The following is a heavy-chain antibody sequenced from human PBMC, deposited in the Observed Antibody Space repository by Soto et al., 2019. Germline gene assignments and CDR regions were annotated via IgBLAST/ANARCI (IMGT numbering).Heavy chain of an antibody. CDR3: ARSIAADNFDY. D-gene: IGHD6-13*01. CDR1: GGSVSSGSYY. V-gene: IGHV4-61*01. CDR2: IYYSGST. Sequence: SETLSLTCTVSGGSVSSGSYYWSWIRQPPGKGLEWIGYIYYSGSTNYNPSLKSRVTISVDTSKNQFSLKLSSVTAADTAVYYCARSIAADNFDYWGQGTLVTVSS. J-gene: IGHJ4*02.